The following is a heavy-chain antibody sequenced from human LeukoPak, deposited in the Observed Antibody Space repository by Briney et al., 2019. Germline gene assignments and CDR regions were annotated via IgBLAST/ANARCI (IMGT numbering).Heavy chain of an antibody. CDR3: AAVGVGLQVF. CDR2: FDPEEDEI. Sequence: ASVTVSCTVSGDTLTELSMHWVRQAPGKGLEWMGTFDPEEDEIIYAQKFQGRLTMTEDTSTDTAYMDLRSLTSDDTAMYYCAAVGVGLQVFWGQGTLVTVSS. V-gene: IGHV1-24*01. CDR1: GDTLTELS. J-gene: IGHJ4*02. D-gene: IGHD4-11*01.